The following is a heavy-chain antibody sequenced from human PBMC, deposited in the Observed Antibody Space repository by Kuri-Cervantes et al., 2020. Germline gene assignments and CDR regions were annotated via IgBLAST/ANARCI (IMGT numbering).Heavy chain of an antibody. Sequence: ASVKVSCKASGYTFGGHYIHWMRQAPGQGLEWMGWINPISGGTNYAQKFQGRVIVTRDTSINTVYMELSRLRSDDTAVYYCAREYSGSYSRYYGMDVWGQGTTVTVSS. CDR1: GYTFGGHY. J-gene: IGHJ6*01. CDR2: INPISGGT. D-gene: IGHD1-26*01. CDR3: AREYSGSYSRYYGMDV. V-gene: IGHV1-2*02.